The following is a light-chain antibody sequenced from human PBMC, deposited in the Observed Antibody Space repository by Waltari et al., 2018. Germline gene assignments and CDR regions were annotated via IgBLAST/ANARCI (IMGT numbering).Light chain of an antibody. CDR3: QVWDSSSDPSYV. CDR2: DDS. J-gene: IGLJ1*01. V-gene: IGLV3-21*02. Sequence: SYVLTQPPSVSVAPGQTARITCGGHNIGSKSVDWYQQKPGQAPVLVGYDDSDRPAGIPERFSGSNSGNTATLTISRVEAGDEADYYCQVWDSSSDPSYVFGTGTKVTVL. CDR1: NIGSKS.